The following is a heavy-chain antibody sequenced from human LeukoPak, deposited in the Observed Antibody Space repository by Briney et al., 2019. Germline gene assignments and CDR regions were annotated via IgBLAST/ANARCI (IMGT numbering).Heavy chain of an antibody. D-gene: IGHD3-10*01. V-gene: IGHV4-34*01. J-gene: IGHJ4*02. Sequence: KSGGSLRLSCAASGFTFSSYNMNWIRQPPGKGLEWIGEINHSGSTNYNPSLKSRVTISVDTSKNQFSLRLSSVTAADTAVYYCASITMVREGYWGQGTLVTVSS. CDR1: GFTFSSYN. CDR2: INHSGST. CDR3: ASITMVREGY.